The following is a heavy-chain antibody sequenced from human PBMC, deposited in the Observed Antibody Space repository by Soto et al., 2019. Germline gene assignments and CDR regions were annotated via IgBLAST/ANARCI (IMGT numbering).Heavy chain of an antibody. J-gene: IGHJ5*02. CDR3: AGLSWELFHYWFDP. V-gene: IGHV2-26*01. CDR1: GFSLSNARKG. Sequence: SGPTLVNPTETLTLTCTVSGFSLSNARKGVSWIGQPPGKALEWLAHIFSNDEKSYSTSLKSRLTFSKDTSKSQVVLTMTNMDPVDTATHYCAGLSWELFHYWFDPWGQGTLVTVSS. CDR2: IFSNDEK. D-gene: IGHD1-26*01.